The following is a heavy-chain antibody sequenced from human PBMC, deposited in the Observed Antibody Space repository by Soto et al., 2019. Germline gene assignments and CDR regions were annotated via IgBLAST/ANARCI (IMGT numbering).Heavy chain of an antibody. J-gene: IGHJ4*02. D-gene: IGHD1-7*01. CDR1: GFVFSNYS. V-gene: IGHV3-48*02. Sequence: GGSLRLSCAGSGFVFSNYSMNWVRQAPGRGLEWVSYISSSSTNTYYAASVRGRFTISRDNAKNSLFLRMISLKDEDTAVYYCTRGTKGGSHPLWGRGTRATVAS. CDR3: TRGTKGGSHPL. CDR2: ISSSSTNT.